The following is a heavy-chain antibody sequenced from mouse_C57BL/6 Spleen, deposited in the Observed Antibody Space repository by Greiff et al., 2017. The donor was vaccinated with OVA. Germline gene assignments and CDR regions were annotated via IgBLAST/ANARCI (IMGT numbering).Heavy chain of an antibody. Sequence: EVQLLQSGAGLVKPGASLKLSCAASGFTFTDYGMHWVRQTPEQGLEWVAYISSGSSTIYYADKVKGRFTISRDNATNTPFLQMISLRSEDSAMYYCARYTYEGKRFDYWGQGTTLPGSS. CDR1: GFTFTDYG. D-gene: IGHD2-10*01. CDR3: ARYTYEGKRFDY. V-gene: IGHV5-17*01. J-gene: IGHJ2*01. CDR2: ISSGSSTI.